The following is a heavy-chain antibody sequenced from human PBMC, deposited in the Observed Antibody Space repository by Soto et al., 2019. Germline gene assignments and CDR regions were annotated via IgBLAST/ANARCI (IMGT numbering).Heavy chain of an antibody. D-gene: IGHD3-22*01. V-gene: IGHV1-69*01. CDR3: AISMRAFMTDDVFDI. Sequence: QVQLVQSGAEVKKPGSSVKVSCKASGGTFKKFGISWVRQTPGQGLEWMGGIIPMYGAANSAQKFQDRVTITADESTSTAYMELSSLTSEDSAVYFCAISMRAFMTDDVFDIWGNGTVVAVSS. J-gene: IGHJ3*02. CDR1: GGTFKKFG. CDR2: IIPMYGAA.